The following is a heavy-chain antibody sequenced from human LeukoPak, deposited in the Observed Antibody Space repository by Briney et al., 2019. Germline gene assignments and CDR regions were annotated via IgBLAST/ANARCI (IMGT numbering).Heavy chain of an antibody. J-gene: IGHJ4*02. CDR3: TTLSCIAVAGTVLY. D-gene: IGHD6-19*01. V-gene: IGHV3-73*01. Sequence: GXSLRLSCAASGFTFSGSAMDWVRQAAGKGVEWVGRIRSKANSYATGYAESVKGKFTSYRDEAKKRAYLQMNSLKTEDTAVYYCTTLSCIAVAGTVLYWGQGTLVTVSS. CDR1: GFTFSGSA. CDR2: IRSKANSYAT.